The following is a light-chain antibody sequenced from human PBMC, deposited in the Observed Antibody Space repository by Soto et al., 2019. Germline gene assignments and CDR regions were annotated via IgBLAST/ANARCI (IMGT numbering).Light chain of an antibody. CDR1: QRVSTRY. CDR3: QQYGRVPRT. J-gene: IGKJ4*01. CDR2: GAS. Sequence: IVLTQSPGTMSLSPEERATLSCRASQRVSTRYLAWYQQKPGQAPRLLVYGASSRATGIPDRFSGSWSGADFTLTISRLEPEDFVVYYCQQYGRVPRTFGGGTNVESK. V-gene: IGKV3-20*01.